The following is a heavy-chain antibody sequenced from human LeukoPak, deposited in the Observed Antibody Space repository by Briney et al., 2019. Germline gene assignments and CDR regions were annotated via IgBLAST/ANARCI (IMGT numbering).Heavy chain of an antibody. CDR2: INPNSGGT. Sequence: ASVKVSCKASGYTFTRYYMHWVRQAPGQGLEWMGWINPNSGGTNYAQKFQGRVTMTRDTSISTAYMELSRLRSDDTAVYYCASGYCTNGVCYTGAYWGQGTLVTVSS. CDR3: ASGYCTNGVCYTGAY. D-gene: IGHD2-8*01. J-gene: IGHJ4*02. V-gene: IGHV1-2*02. CDR1: GYTFTRYY.